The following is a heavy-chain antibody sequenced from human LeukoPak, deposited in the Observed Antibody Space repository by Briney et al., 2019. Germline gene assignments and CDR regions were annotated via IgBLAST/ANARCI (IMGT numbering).Heavy chain of an antibody. CDR2: IYYSGST. Sequence: PSETLSLTCTVSGGSISSSSYYWGWIRQPPGKGLEWIGSIYYSGSTYYNPSLKSRVTISVDTSKNQFSLKLSSVTAADTAVYYCARHMYGGSSSWTSWDYWGQGTLVTVSS. J-gene: IGHJ4*02. V-gene: IGHV4-39*01. CDR3: ARHMYGGSSSWTSWDY. D-gene: IGHD6-13*01. CDR1: GGSISSSSYY.